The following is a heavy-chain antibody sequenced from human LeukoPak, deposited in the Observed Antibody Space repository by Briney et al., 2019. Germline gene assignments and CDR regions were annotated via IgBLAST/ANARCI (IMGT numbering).Heavy chain of an antibody. CDR1: GFTFSSYA. Sequence: PGGSLRLSCAASGFTFSSYAMSWVRQAPGKGLEWVSAISGSGGSTYYADSVKGRFIISRDNSRNTVYPQMNSLRAEDTALYYCVKEFGGTNYDYWGQGTLVTVSS. D-gene: IGHD1-26*01. V-gene: IGHV3-23*01. CDR2: ISGSGGST. J-gene: IGHJ4*02. CDR3: VKEFGGTNYDY.